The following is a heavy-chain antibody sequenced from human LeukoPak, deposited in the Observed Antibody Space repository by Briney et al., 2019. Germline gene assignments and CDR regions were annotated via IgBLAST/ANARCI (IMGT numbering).Heavy chain of an antibody. D-gene: IGHD3-3*01. CDR2: IYTSGST. V-gene: IGHV4-4*07. CDR3: ARDGYYDFWSGSSFYYYGMDV. J-gene: IGHJ6*02. Sequence: ASETLSLTCTVSGGSISSYYWSWIRQPAGKGLEWIGRIYTSGSTNYNPSLKSRVTMSVDTSKNQFSLKLSSVTAADTAVYYCARDGYYDFWSGSSFYYYGMDVWVQGTTVTVSS. CDR1: GGSISSYY.